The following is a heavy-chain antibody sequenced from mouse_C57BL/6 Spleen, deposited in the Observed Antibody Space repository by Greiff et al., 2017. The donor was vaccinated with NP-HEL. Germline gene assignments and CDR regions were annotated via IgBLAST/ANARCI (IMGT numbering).Heavy chain of an antibody. J-gene: IGHJ4*01. CDR1: GYTFTDYY. Sequence: QVQLQQSGAELVRPGASVKLSCKASGYTFTDYYINWVKQRPGQGLEWIARIYPGSGNTFYNEKFKGKATLTAEKSSSTAYMQLSSLTSEDSAVYFCAREDWEGMDYWGQGTSVTVSS. CDR3: AREDWEGMDY. CDR2: IYPGSGNT. V-gene: IGHV1-76*01. D-gene: IGHD4-1*01.